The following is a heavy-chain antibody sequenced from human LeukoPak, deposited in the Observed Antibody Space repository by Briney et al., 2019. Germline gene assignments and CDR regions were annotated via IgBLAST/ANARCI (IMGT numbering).Heavy chain of an antibody. D-gene: IGHD2-21*02. CDR3: ARDSRDCGGDCYSDY. CDR2: ISSSSSYI. Sequence: KPGGSLRLSCAASRFTFSSYSMNGVRQAPGKGLEWVSSISSSSSYIYYADSVKGRFTISRDNAKNSLYLQMNSLRAEDTAVYYCARDSRDCGGDCYSDYWGQGTLVTVSS. V-gene: IGHV3-21*01. CDR1: RFTFSSYS. J-gene: IGHJ4*02.